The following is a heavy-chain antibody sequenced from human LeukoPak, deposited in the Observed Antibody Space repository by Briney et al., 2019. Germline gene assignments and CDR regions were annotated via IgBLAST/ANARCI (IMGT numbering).Heavy chain of an antibody. CDR2: IYPGDSHT. V-gene: IGHV5-51*01. J-gene: IGHJ3*02. Sequence: GESLKISCKGSGYSFTNYWIGWVRQMSGKGLEWMGIIYPGDSHTRYSPSFQGQVTISADRSISTAYLQWSSLKASDTAMYYCARLLGGYRGYDSVFDIWGQGTLVSVS. CDR1: GYSFTNYW. D-gene: IGHD5-12*01. CDR3: ARLLGGYRGYDSVFDI.